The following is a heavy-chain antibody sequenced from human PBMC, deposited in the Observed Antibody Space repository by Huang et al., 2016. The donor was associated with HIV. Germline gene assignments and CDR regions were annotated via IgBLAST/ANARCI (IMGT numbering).Heavy chain of an antibody. J-gene: IGHJ6*03. Sequence: QVQLQQWGAGLLRPSETLSLTCAVYGGSFSGYYGTWIRQPPGKGREWIGEINHSESTNYNPSLKSRVTISGDTSRNQFSLTLTSVTAADTAVYYCARGQGGYYYYYMDVWGKGTTVTVSS. CDR1: GGSFSGYY. CDR2: INHSEST. CDR3: ARGQGGYYYYYMDV. V-gene: IGHV4-34*01.